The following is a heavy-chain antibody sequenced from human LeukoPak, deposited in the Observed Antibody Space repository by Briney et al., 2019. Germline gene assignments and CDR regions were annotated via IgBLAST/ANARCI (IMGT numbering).Heavy chain of an antibody. V-gene: IGHV3-48*02. CDR3: ARTRNAYHFDY. CDR2: ISGGGTTV. Sequence: GGSLRLSCAASGFTFSGYSMNWVRQAPGKGLEWVSYISGGGTTVYSADSVKGRFTISRDNAKNSLYLQMNSLSHEDTSVYYCARTRNAYHFDYWGEGILVTVSS. CDR1: GFTFSGYS. J-gene: IGHJ4*02. D-gene: IGHD3-16*01.